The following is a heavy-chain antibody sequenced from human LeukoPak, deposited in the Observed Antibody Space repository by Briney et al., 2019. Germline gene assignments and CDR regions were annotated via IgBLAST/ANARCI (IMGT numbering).Heavy chain of an antibody. V-gene: IGHV5-51*01. D-gene: IGHD3-9*01. CDR3: ARGDDILEYAR. CDR2: IYPGDSDT. Sequence: GEPPQTFCNGSGYIFSSYWIGRVRQMAGKGLEWMGIIYPGDSDTRYSPSFQGQVTISADKSISTAYLQWSSLKASDTAMYYCARGDDILEYARWGQGTLVTVSS. CDR1: GYIFSSYW. J-gene: IGHJ4*02.